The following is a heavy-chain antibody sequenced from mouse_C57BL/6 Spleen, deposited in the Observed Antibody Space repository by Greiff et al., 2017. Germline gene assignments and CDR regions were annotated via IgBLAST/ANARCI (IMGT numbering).Heavy chain of an antibody. CDR2: INPSSGYT. CDR3: ARDYYGSSYGGYFDY. D-gene: IGHD1-1*01. V-gene: IGHV1-7*01. J-gene: IGHJ2*01. CDR1: GYTFTSYW. Sequence: VKLMESGAELAKPGASVKLSCKASGYTFTSYWLHWVKPRPGQGLEWIGYINPSSGYTKYNQKFQDKATLTADKSSSTAYMQLSSLTYEDSAVYYCARDYYGSSYGGYFDYWGQGTTLTVSS.